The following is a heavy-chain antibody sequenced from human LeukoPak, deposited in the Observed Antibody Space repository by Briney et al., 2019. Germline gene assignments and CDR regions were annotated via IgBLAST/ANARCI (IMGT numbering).Heavy chain of an antibody. CDR3: ARTGVVVITFGAFDI. CDR2: INPNSGGT. V-gene: IGHV1-2*02. J-gene: IGHJ3*02. Sequence: AASVKVSCKASGYTFTGYYMHWVRQAPGQGLAWMGWINPNSGGTNYAQKFQGRVTMTRDTSISTAYMELSRLRSDDTAVYYCARTGVVVITFGAFDIWGQGTMVTVSS. D-gene: IGHD3-22*01. CDR1: GYTFTGYY.